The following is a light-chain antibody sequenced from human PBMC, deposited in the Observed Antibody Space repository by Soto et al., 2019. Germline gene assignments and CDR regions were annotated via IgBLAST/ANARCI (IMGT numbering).Light chain of an antibody. CDR1: TSNIGNNY. J-gene: IGLJ3*02. V-gene: IGLV1-51*01. Sequence: QSVLTQSPSVSAAPGQTVTISCSGTTSNIGNNYVSWYQLLPETAPKLVIYDNIKRPSGIPDRFSGSKSGTSATLVITGLQTGDEADYYCGTWESSRNWVFGGGTKVTVL. CDR2: DNI. CDR3: GTWESSRNWV.